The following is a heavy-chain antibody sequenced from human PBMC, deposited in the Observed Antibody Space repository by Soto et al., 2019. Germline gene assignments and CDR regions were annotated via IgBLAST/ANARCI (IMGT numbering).Heavy chain of an antibody. CDR1: GYTFTSYY. J-gene: IGHJ6*02. CDR3: ARDLVLRFLQWLPEFYGMDA. D-gene: IGHD3-3*01. CDR2: INPSGGST. Sequence: ASVKVSCKASGYTFTSYYMHWVRQAPGQGLEWMGIINPSGGSTSYAQKFQGRVTMTRDTSTSTVYMELSSLRSEDTAVYYCARDLVLRFLQWLPEFYGMDAWAQGTTVTVSS. V-gene: IGHV1-46*01.